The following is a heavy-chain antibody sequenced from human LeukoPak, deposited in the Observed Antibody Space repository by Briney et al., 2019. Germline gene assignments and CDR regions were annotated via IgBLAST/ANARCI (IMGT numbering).Heavy chain of an antibody. J-gene: IGHJ4*02. CDR1: GGSFSGYY. D-gene: IGHD2-2*01. CDR3: ISAGYCSRTSCYVIAY. CDR2: INHSGST. Sequence: SETLSLTCAVYGGSFSGYYWSWIRQPPGKGLEWIGEINHSGSTNYNPSLKSRVTISVDTSKNQFSLKLSSVTAADTAVYYCISAGYCSRTSCYVIAYWGQGTLVTVSS. V-gene: IGHV4-34*01.